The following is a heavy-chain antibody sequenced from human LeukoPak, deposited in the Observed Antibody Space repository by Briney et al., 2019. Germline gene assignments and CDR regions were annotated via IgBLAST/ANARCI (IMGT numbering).Heavy chain of an antibody. Sequence: GGSLRLSCAASGFTFSLYWMHWVRQAPGRGLVWVSRIKTDGTNATYADSVKGRFTISRDNARNSLYLRMNSLRAEDTAVYYCARDPGAYSSSPIDYWGQGTLVTVSS. CDR1: GFTFSLYW. CDR2: IKTDGTNA. D-gene: IGHD6-6*01. V-gene: IGHV3-74*01. J-gene: IGHJ4*02. CDR3: ARDPGAYSSSPIDY.